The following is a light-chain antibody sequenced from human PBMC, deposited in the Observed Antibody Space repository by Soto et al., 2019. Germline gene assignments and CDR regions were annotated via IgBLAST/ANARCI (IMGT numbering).Light chain of an antibody. Sequence: QSALTQPRSVSGAPGQSVTISCTGTSSDVGYYNYVSWYQQHPGKAPKVMIFDVTKRPSGVPDRFSGSKSGNTASLTISGLQAEDEAVYYCRSYAGSNTYVFGIGTKVTVL. CDR2: DVT. V-gene: IGLV2-11*01. CDR3: RSYAGSNTYV. CDR1: SSDVGYYNY. J-gene: IGLJ1*01.